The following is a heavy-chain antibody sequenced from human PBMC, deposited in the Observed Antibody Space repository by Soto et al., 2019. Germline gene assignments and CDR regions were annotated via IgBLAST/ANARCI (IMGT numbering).Heavy chain of an antibody. J-gene: IGHJ6*01. CDR2: IYSGTNT. CDR1: GFSVTRNY. V-gene: IGHV3-66*01. Sequence: EVQLVESGGALVQPGGSLRLSCEVSGFSVTRNYMSWVRQRPGTGLEWVSVIYSGTNTYDGDSVKGRFTISRDDSKNTLYLQMNTLRVEDTAVYFCSRGVVGDYGTLRSYFGMDVWGQGNTVTVSP. CDR3: SRGVVGDYGTLRSYFGMDV. D-gene: IGHD4-17*01.